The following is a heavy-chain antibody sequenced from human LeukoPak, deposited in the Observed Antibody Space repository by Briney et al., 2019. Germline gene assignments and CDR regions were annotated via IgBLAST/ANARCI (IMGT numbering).Heavy chain of an antibody. V-gene: IGHV3-21*01. CDR1: GFTFSSYS. D-gene: IGHD3-10*01. CDR2: ISSSSSYI. J-gene: IGHJ4*02. CDR3: ARCMVRGGQGFDY. Sequence: PGASLRLSCAASGFTFSSYSMNWVRQAPGKGLEWVSSISSSSSYIYYADSVKGRFTISRDNAKNSLYLQMNSLRAEDTAVYYCARCMVRGGQGFDYWGQGTLVTVSS.